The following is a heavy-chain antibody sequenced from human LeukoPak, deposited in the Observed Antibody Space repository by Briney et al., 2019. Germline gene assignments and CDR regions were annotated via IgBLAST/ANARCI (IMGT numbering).Heavy chain of an antibody. V-gene: IGHV3-7*01. CDR3: ARVCVLRYFDWLSSAYYYYYMDV. CDR2: IKQDGSEK. J-gene: IGHJ6*03. D-gene: IGHD3-9*01. CDR1: GFTFSSYW. Sequence: GGSLRLSCAASGFTFSSYWMSWVRQAPGKGLEWVANIKQDGSEKYYVDSVKGRFTISRDNAKNSLYLQMNSLRAEDTAVYYCARVCVLRYFDWLSSAYYYYYMDVWGKGTTVTVSS.